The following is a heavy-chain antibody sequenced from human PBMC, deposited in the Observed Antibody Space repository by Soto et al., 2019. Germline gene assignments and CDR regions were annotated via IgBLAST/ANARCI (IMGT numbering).Heavy chain of an antibody. J-gene: IGHJ4*02. CDR3: AKEAVVVVITDTVGYFDY. D-gene: IGHD2-15*01. V-gene: IGHV1-3*01. Sequence: ASVKVSCKASGYTFGSFAMHWLRQAPGQRLEWLGWINAGSGDTKYSEKFQGRITITRDASATTAYLELNSLKSEDTAVYYCAKEAVVVVITDTVGYFDYWGQGTLVTVSS. CDR1: GYTFGSFA. CDR2: INAGSGDT.